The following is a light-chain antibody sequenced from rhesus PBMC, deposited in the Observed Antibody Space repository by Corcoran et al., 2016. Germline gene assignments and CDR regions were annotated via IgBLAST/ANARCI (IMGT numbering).Light chain of an antibody. V-gene: IGKV4-1*01. J-gene: IGKJ4*01. CDR1: QSLLYSSNNKNY. Sequence: DIVMTQSPDSLAVSLGERVNINCKSSQSLLYSSNNKNYLAWYQQKPGQAPKLLIYWASTRESGVPNRFSGSGSWTDFTLTISGLQAEDVAVYYCQQYYSTPLTFGGGTKVEIK. CDR2: WAS. CDR3: QQYYSTPLT.